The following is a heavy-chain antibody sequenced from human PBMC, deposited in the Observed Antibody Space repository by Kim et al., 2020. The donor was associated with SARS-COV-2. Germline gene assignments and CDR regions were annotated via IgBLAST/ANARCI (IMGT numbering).Heavy chain of an antibody. CDR1: AGSIDSYY. Sequence: SETLSPTCTVSAGSIDSYYWSWIRQPPGKGLEWIGYIYSSGSTNYNPSLESRVTISIDTSKNQFSLNLTSVTAADTAVYYCARGPWLPVDYWGQGTLVTVSS. CDR3: ARGPWLPVDY. D-gene: IGHD5-18*01. CDR2: IYSSGST. J-gene: IGHJ4*02. V-gene: IGHV4-59*08.